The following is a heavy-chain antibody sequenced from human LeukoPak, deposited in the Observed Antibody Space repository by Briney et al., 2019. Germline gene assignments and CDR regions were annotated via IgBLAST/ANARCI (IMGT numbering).Heavy chain of an antibody. D-gene: IGHD6-13*01. CDR2: ISSSSSYI. J-gene: IGHJ4*02. V-gene: IGHV3-21*01. CDR1: GFTFISYS. CDR3: AREQQLNNYFDY. Sequence: GGSLRLSCAASGFTFISYSMNWVRQAPGKGLEWVSSISSSSSYIYYADSVKGRFTISRDNAKNSLYLQMNSLRAEDTAVYYCAREQQLNNYFDYWGQGTLVTVSS.